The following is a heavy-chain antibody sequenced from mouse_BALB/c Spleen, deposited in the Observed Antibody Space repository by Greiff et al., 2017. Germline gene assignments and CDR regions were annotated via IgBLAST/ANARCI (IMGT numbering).Heavy chain of an antibody. CDR2: ILPGSGST. CDR3: ARGSGYYGAWFAY. D-gene: IGHD2-3*01. CDR1: GYTFSSYW. Sequence: VQLQQSGAELMKPGASVKISCKATGYTFSSYWIEWVKQRPGHGLEWIGEILPGSGSTNYNEKFKGKATFTADTSSNTAYMQLSSLTSEDSAVYYCARGSGYYGAWFAYWGQGTTLTVSS. J-gene: IGHJ2*01. V-gene: IGHV1-9*01.